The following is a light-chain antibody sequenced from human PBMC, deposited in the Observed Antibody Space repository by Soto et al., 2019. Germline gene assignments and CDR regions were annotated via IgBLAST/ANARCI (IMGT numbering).Light chain of an antibody. V-gene: IGKV3-20*01. CDR2: GAF. J-gene: IGKJ4*01. Sequence: ETVLTQSPGTLSLSPGERATLSCRASQSLSSGYLAWYQQRPGQAPRLLISGAFSRAPGIPDRFSGTGSGTEFTLTISRLEPEDFAVYYCQQYGGSPLVTFGGGNKVEIK. CDR3: QQYGGSPLVT. CDR1: QSLSSGY.